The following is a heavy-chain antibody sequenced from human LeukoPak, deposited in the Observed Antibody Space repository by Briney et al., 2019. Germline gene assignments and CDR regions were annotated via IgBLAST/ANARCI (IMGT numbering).Heavy chain of an antibody. CDR3: VRGSLASGVVVYYYYYLDV. V-gene: IGHV3-48*01. CDR1: GFNYSSYT. Sequence: GGSLRLSCAASGFNYSSYTMNWVRPAPGMGLEWLSYISASRDITYYADSVKGRFTISRDNAKNSLYLQMNSLRAEDTAVYYCVRGSLASGVVVYYYYYLDVWGKGTTVTVSS. CDR2: ISASRDIT. J-gene: IGHJ6*03. D-gene: IGHD3-3*01.